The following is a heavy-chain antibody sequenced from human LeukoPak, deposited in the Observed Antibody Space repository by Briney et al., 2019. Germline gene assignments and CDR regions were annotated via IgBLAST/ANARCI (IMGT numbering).Heavy chain of an antibody. CDR3: ARDRVHYDYVWGSYRFFDY. CDR1: GGSISSSSYY. D-gene: IGHD3-16*02. Sequence: SETLSLTCTVSGGSISSSSYYWGWIRQPPGKGLEWIGSIYYSGSTYYNPSLKSRVTISVDTSKNQFSLKLSSVTAADTAVYYCARDRVHYDYVWGSYRFFDYWGQGTLVTVSS. V-gene: IGHV4-39*07. J-gene: IGHJ4*02. CDR2: IYYSGST.